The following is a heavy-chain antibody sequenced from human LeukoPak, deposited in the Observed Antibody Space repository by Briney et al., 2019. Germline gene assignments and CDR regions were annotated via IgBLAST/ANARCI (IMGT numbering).Heavy chain of an antibody. V-gene: IGHV4-59*08. CDR1: GASISGYY. CDR3: ASNYYGSGSLDY. J-gene: IGHJ4*02. Sequence: ASETLSLTCTVSGASISGYYWTWIRQPPGKELEWIGYIYYSGSTNYNPSLKSRVTISVDTSKNQFSLKLSSVTAADTAVYYCASNYYGSGSLDYWGQGTLVTVSS. D-gene: IGHD3-10*01. CDR2: IYYSGST.